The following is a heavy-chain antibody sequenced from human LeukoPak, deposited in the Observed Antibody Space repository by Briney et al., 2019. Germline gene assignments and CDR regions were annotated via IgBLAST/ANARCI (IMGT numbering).Heavy chain of an antibody. Sequence: GGSLRLSCAASGFTFSSYGMHWVRQAPGKGLEWVAVISYDGSNKYYADSVKGRFTISRDNSKNTLYLQMNSLRAEDTAVYYCAAPIRVGAPYYYGMDVWGQGTTVTVSS. J-gene: IGHJ6*02. V-gene: IGHV3-30*03. CDR2: ISYDGSNK. D-gene: IGHD1-26*01. CDR3: AAPIRVGAPYYYGMDV. CDR1: GFTFSSYG.